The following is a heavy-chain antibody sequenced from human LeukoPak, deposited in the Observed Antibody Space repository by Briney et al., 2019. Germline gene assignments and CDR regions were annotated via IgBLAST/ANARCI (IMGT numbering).Heavy chain of an antibody. D-gene: IGHD2-2*01. Sequence: ASVKVSCKASGYTFSSHAIHWVRQAPGERLEWMGWINAGNGYTKYSQKFQGRVTFSRDTSASTVYMELSSLRSEDTAVYYCARGPPQDYSSTTYYDGDWFDPWGQGTLVTVSS. CDR3: ARGPPQDYSSTTYYDGDWFDP. CDR2: INAGNGYT. J-gene: IGHJ5*02. V-gene: IGHV1-3*01. CDR1: GYTFSSHA.